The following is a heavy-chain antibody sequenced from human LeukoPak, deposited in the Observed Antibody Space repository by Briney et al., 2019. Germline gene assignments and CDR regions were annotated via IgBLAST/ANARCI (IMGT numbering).Heavy chain of an antibody. Sequence: PSETLSLTCTVSGGSISSSSYYWGWIRQPPGKGLEWIGSIYYSGSTYYNPSLKSRVTISVDTSKNQFSLKLSSVTAADTAVYYCARQTRRLVGFFDYWGQGTLVTVSP. J-gene: IGHJ4*02. CDR1: GGSISSSSYY. V-gene: IGHV4-39*01. D-gene: IGHD6-19*01. CDR3: ARQTRRLVGFFDY. CDR2: IYYSGST.